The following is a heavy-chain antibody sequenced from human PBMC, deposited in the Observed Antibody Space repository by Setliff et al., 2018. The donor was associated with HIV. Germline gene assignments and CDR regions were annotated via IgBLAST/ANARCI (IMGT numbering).Heavy chain of an antibody. CDR1: GFTFSDYS. J-gene: IGHJ6*03. CDR2: ISSSSSTI. V-gene: IGHV3-48*01. D-gene: IGHD1-26*01. CDR3: ARVSELLAYYMDV. Sequence: GGSLRLSCAASGFTFSDYSMSWVRQAPGKGLEWVSYISSSSSTIYYADSVKGRFTTSRDNAKNSLYLQMNSLRAEDTAVYYCARVSELLAYYMDVWGKGTTVTVSS.